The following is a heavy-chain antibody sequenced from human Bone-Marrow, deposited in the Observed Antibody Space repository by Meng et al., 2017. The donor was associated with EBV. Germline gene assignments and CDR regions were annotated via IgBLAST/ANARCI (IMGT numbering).Heavy chain of an antibody. D-gene: IGHD5-18*01. CDR3: ARDQRGRGDSYAYAY. Sequence: GRLVESGGGLIRTGGSLRLSCEVSGFIVAMNYRGWVRQAPGKGLEWVSVIYVGGSTYYADSGEGRFTISRDRAKNTLHLQMNSLRVEDTAVYYCARDQRGRGDSYAYAYWGQGTLVTVSS. J-gene: IGHJ4*02. V-gene: IGHV3-53*01. CDR1: GFIVAMNY. CDR2: IYVGGST.